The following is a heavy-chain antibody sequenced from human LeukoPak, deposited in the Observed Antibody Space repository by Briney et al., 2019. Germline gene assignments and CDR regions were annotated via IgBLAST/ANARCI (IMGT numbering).Heavy chain of an antibody. Sequence: PSETLSLTCTVSGGSISSSSYYWGWIRQPPGKGLEWIGSIYYSGSTYYNPSLKSRVTISVDTSKNQFSLKLSSVTAADTAVYYCARRVAMRELDYWGQGTLVTVSS. CDR2: IYYSGST. J-gene: IGHJ4*02. CDR1: GGSISSSSYY. V-gene: IGHV4-39*01. CDR3: ARRVAMRELDY. D-gene: IGHD1-26*01.